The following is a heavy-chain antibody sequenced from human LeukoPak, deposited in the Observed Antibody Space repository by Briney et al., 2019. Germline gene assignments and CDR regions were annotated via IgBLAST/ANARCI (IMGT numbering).Heavy chain of an antibody. J-gene: IGHJ3*02. CDR3: AREDTTDAFDI. CDR2: ITYNGCST. D-gene: IGHD1-1*01. V-gene: IGHV3-48*03. Sequence: PGGSLRLSCAASGFTFSSSEMSWVRQAPGKGLEWIAYITYNGCSTQYADSVKGRLTISRDNAKNSLYLQLNSLRGEDTAIYYCAREDTTDAFDIWGQGTMVTVSS. CDR1: GFTFSSSE.